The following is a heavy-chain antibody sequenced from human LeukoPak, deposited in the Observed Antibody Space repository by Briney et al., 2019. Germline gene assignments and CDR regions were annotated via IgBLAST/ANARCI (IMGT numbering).Heavy chain of an antibody. Sequence: PGGSLRLSCAASGFTFSSYAMSWVRQAPGKGLEWVSAISGSGGSTYYADSVKGRFTISRGNSKNTLYLQMNSLRAEDTAVYYCAKERTPGYSSSWYYFDYWGQGTLVTVSS. D-gene: IGHD6-13*01. CDR2: ISGSGGST. CDR3: AKERTPGYSSSWYYFDY. J-gene: IGHJ4*02. CDR1: GFTFSSYA. V-gene: IGHV3-23*01.